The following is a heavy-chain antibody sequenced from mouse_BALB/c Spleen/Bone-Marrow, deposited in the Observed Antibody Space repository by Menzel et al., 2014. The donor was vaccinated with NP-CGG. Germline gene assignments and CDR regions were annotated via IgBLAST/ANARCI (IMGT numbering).Heavy chain of an antibody. V-gene: IGHV4-1*02. CDR2: INPDSSTI. Sequence: EVQVVESGGGLVQPGGSLKLSCAASGFDFSRYWMSWVRQAPGKGLEWIGEINPDSSTINYTPSLKDKFIISRDNAKNTLYLRLNKVRSEDTALYYCARLDCYGYLNYWGQGTTLTVSS. CDR3: ARLDCYGYLNY. J-gene: IGHJ2*01. D-gene: IGHD1-1*01. CDR1: GFDFSRYW.